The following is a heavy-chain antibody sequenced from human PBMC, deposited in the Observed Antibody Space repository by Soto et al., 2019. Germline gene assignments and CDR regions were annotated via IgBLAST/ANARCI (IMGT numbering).Heavy chain of an antibody. CDR1: GFTFSSYG. D-gene: IGHD2-2*01. CDR3: AKGTPEDIVVVPAADGYYYGMDV. V-gene: IGHV3-30*18. J-gene: IGHJ6*02. Sequence: GGSLRLSCAASGFTFSSYGMHWVRQAPGKGLEWVAVISYDGSNKYYADSVKGRFTISRDNSKNTLYLQMNSLRAEDTAVYYCAKGTPEDIVVVPAADGYYYGMDVWGQGTTVTVSS. CDR2: ISYDGSNK.